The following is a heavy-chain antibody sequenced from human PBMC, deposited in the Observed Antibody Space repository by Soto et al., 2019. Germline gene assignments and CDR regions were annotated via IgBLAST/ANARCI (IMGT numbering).Heavy chain of an antibody. D-gene: IGHD3-9*01. J-gene: IGHJ6*02. CDR3: ATRTRLRYFDWLQDYYYYGMDV. Sequence: RSLTCTVSGGSISSSSYYWGWIRQPPGKGLEWIGSIYYSGSTYYNPSLKSRVTISVDTSKNQFSLKLSSVTAADTAVYYCATRTRLRYFDWLQDYYYYGMDVWGQGTTVTVSS. CDR1: GGSISSSSYY. V-gene: IGHV4-39*01. CDR2: IYYSGST.